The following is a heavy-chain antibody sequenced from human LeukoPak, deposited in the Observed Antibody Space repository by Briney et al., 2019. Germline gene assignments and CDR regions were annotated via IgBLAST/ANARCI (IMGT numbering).Heavy chain of an antibody. Sequence: GGSLRLSCAASGFTFSSYGMHWVRQAPGKGLEWVVFIRYDGSNKYYADSVKGRFTISRDNSKNTLYLQMNGLRAEDTAVYYCARESESYDSSGSTFDYWGQGTLVTVSS. CDR3: ARESESYDSSGSTFDY. CDR1: GFTFSSYG. CDR2: IRYDGSNK. J-gene: IGHJ4*02. V-gene: IGHV3-30*02. D-gene: IGHD3-22*01.